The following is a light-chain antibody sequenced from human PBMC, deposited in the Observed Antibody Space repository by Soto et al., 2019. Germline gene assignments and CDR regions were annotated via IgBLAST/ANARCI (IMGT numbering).Light chain of an antibody. J-gene: IGKJ2*01. CDR1: QSVSSSY. CDR2: GAS. CDR3: QQYGSSPPYT. Sequence: EIVLTQSPGTLSLSPGERATLSCRASQSVSSSYLAWYKQKPGQATRLLTYGASSRATGIPDRFSGSGSGTDFTLTISRLEPEDFAVYYCQQYGSSPPYTFGQGTKLEIK. V-gene: IGKV3-20*01.